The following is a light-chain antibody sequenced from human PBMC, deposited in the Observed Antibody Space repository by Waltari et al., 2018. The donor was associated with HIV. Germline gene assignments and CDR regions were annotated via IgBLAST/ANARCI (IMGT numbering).Light chain of an antibody. V-gene: IGLV1-40*01. J-gene: IGLJ3*02. CDR1: SSNIGAGYD. CDR2: DNI. CDR3: QSYDSSLRV. Sequence: QSVLTQPPSVSGAPGQRVTISCTGISSNIGAGYDVHWYQKLPGTAPKLLIYDNINRPSGVPDRFSGYKSGTSAFLAITGLQAEDEADYYCQSYDSSLRVFGGGTKLTVL.